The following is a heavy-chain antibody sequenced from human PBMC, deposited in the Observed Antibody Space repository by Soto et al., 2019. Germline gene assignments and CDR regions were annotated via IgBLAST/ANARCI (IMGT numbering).Heavy chain of an antibody. J-gene: IGHJ5*02. D-gene: IGHD2-2*01. CDR1: GFTFSNYW. CDR2: INKDGSEK. CDR3: ARGTSYYYAGWFDP. V-gene: IGHV3-7*04. Sequence: GGSLRLSCSAAGFTFSNYWMGWVRQAPGEGLEWVANINKDGSEKNYVGSVKGRFTISRDNAQNSLYLQMNTLRAEDSAVFYCARGTSYYYAGWFDPWGQGTLVTVSS.